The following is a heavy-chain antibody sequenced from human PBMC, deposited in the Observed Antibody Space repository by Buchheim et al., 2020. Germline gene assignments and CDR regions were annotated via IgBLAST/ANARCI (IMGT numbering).Heavy chain of an antibody. D-gene: IGHD1-14*01. Sequence: EVQLVESGGGLVKPGGSLRLSCAASGFTFSSYTMNWVRQAPGKGLEWVSSISSSSRNIYYADSVKGRFTISRDNAKNSLFLQMSSLRAEDTAVYYCAERAWYTDAMDVWGQGTT. J-gene: IGHJ6*02. CDR2: ISSSSRNI. CDR3: AERAWYTDAMDV. V-gene: IGHV3-21*01. CDR1: GFTFSSYT.